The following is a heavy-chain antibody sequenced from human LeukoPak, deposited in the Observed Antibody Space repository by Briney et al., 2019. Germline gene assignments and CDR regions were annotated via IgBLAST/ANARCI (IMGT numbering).Heavy chain of an antibody. J-gene: IGHJ4*02. CDR3: ARVISSTLDY. Sequence: ASVKVSCKASGGTFSSYAINWVRQAPGQGLEWMGRIIPILGIANYAQKFQGRVTITADKSPSTAYMELSSLRSEDTAVYYCARVISSTLDYWGQGTLVTVSS. D-gene: IGHD6-13*01. CDR2: IIPILGIA. V-gene: IGHV1-69*04. CDR1: GGTFSSYA.